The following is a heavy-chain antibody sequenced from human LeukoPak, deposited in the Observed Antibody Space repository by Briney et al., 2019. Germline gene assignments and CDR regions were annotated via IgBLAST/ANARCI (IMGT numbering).Heavy chain of an antibody. CDR2: IKYDGSEK. D-gene: IGHD4-17*01. Sequence: PGGSLRLSCEASGFTFSNYWMSWVRQAPGKGLEWVANIKYDGSEKYYADSVTGRFTISRDNSKNTLYLQMNSLRAEDTAVYYCARGGIGDYDGLKAFDYWGQGTLVTVSS. J-gene: IGHJ4*02. CDR1: GFTFSNYW. V-gene: IGHV3-7*03. CDR3: ARGGIGDYDGLKAFDY.